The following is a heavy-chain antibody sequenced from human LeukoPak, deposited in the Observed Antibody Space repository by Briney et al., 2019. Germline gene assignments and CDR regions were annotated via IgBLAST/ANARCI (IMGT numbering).Heavy chain of an antibody. CDR1: GGSISSGGYY. CDR3: XXXXXXXXXXXXXXYGMDV. V-gene: IGHV4-31*03. J-gene: IGHJ6*02. Sequence: SETLSLTCTVSGGSISSGGYYWSWIRQHPGKGLEWIGYIYYSGSTYYNPSLKSRVTISVDTSKNQFSLKLSSVTAADTAVYXXXXXXXXXXXXXXXXYGMDVWGQGTTVTVSS. CDR2: IYYSGST.